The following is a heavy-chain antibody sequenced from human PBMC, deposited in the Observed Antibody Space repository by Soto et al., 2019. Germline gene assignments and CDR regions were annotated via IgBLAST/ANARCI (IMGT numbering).Heavy chain of an antibody. Sequence: SETLSLTCAVYGGSFSGYYWSWIRQPPGKGLEWIGEVNHSGSTNYNPSLKSRVTISVDTSKNQFSLKLSSVTAADTAVYYCARGRYCSSTSCYRYYYYGMDVWGQGTTVTVS. CDR1: GGSFSGYY. CDR3: ARGRYCSSTSCYRYYYYGMDV. CDR2: VNHSGST. D-gene: IGHD2-2*01. J-gene: IGHJ6*02. V-gene: IGHV4-34*01.